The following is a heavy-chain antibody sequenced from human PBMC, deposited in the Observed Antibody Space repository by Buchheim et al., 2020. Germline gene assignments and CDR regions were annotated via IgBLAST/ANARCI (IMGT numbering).Heavy chain of an antibody. CDR1: GGSISSYY. J-gene: IGHJ5*02. V-gene: IGHV4-59*01. CDR2: IYYSGST. Sequence: QVQLQESGPGLVKPSETLSLTCTVSGGSISSYYWSWIRQPPGKGLEWIGYIYYSGSTNYNPSLKSRVTISVDTSKNQFSLKLSSVTAADTAVYYCARASYLSRYDFWSGYFAFDPWGQGTL. D-gene: IGHD3-3*01. CDR3: ARASYLSRYDFWSGYFAFDP.